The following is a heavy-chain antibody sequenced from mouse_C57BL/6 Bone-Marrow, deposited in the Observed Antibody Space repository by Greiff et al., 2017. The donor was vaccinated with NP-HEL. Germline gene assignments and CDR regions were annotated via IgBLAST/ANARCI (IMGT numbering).Heavy chain of an antibody. CDR3: KGDDD. CDR2: IRNKANNPST. CDR1: GFTFSDAW. V-gene: IGHV6-6*01. D-gene: IGHD2-13*01. Sequence: EVKLVESGGGLVQPGGSMKLSCAASGFTFSDAWMDWVRQSPEKGLEWVADIRNKANNPSTYYAESVKGRFTIARDESKSSVYLQMNSLRAEDTGIYYCKGDDDWGQGITLTVSS. J-gene: IGHJ2*01.